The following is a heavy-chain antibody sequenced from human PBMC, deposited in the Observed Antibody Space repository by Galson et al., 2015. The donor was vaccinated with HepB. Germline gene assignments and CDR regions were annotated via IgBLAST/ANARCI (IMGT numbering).Heavy chain of an antibody. J-gene: IGHJ6*02. D-gene: IGHD3-10*01. CDR1: GFTFSSYA. CDR2: ISYDESIK. Sequence: SLRLSCAVSGFTFSSYAMHWVRQAPGKGLEWVAVISYDESIKYYADSVKGRFTISRDIAKNTLYLQINSLRAEDTALYYCAKELWFGAFYYSGMNVWDRGTTVTVSS. V-gene: IGHV3-30*04. CDR3: AKELWFGAFYYSGMNV.